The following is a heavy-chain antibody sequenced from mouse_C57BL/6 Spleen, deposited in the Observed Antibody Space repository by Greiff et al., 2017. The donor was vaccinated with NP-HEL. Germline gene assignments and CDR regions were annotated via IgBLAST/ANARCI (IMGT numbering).Heavy chain of an antibody. CDR1: CYTFPLYF. V-gene: IGHV1-7*01. Sequence: QVQLKQSGAELAKPGASVKLSFKASCYTFPLYFLHFLHPIPLHFLAFLGYINPSRGYTKYNQKFQDKAPLTADKSSSTAYMQLSSLTYEDSAVYYCARSGLGQEGYYFDYWGQGTTLTVSS. CDR2: INPSRGYT. D-gene: IGHD3-3*01. J-gene: IGHJ2*01. CDR3: ARSGLGQEGYYFDY.